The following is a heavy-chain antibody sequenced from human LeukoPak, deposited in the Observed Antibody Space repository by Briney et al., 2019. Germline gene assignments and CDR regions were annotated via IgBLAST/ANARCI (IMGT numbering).Heavy chain of an antibody. CDR2: LTGSSGST. D-gene: IGHD5-12*01. V-gene: IGHV3-23*01. CDR3: AKGAYDYIEIGYFDS. J-gene: IGHJ4*02. Sequence: GGSLRLSCAASGFTSTNYAMNWVRQAPGKGLEWVSVLTGSSGSTDYADSVKGRFTISRDNSKNTLFLQMNSLRAEDTAIYYCAKGAYDYIEIGYFDSWGQGTLVTVSS. CDR1: GFTSTNYA.